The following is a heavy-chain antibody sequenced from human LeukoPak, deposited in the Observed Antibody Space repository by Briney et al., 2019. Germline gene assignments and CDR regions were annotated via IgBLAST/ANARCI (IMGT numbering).Heavy chain of an antibody. CDR3: AKDLGRCRNNVFDY. V-gene: IGHV3-23*01. CDR1: GFTFSTYA. J-gene: IGHJ4*02. Sequence: EGSLRLSCAASGFTFSTYAMSWVRQAPGKGLEWVSCISDSGGTTYYADSLKGRFTISRDNSKNTLYLQINILRGEPTAVYYCAKDLGRCRNNVFDYWGQGNLVTVSS. D-gene: IGHD1-26*01. CDR2: ISDSGGTT.